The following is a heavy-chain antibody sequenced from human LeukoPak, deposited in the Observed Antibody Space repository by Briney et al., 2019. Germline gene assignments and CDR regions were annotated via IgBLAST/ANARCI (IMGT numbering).Heavy chain of an antibody. D-gene: IGHD3-22*01. J-gene: IGHJ4*02. CDR3: ARGQYYYDSSGYSHFDY. Sequence: GGSLRLSCAASGFTFSSYWMSWVRQAPGKGLEWVANIKQDGSEKYYVDSVKGRFTISRDNAKNSLYLQMNSLRAEDTAVYYCARGQYYYDSSGYSHFDYWGQGTLVTVSS. CDR2: IKQDGSEK. CDR1: GFTFSSYW. V-gene: IGHV3-7*01.